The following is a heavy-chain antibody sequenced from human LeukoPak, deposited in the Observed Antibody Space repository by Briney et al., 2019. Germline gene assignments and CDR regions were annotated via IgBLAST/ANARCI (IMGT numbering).Heavy chain of an antibody. Sequence: PSETLSLTCTVSGGSISSSSYYWGWIRQPPGKGLEWIGSIYYSGSIYYNPSLKSRVTISVGTSKNQFSLKLSSVTAADTAVYYCARGSYSGSYYPFDYWGQGTLVTVSS. D-gene: IGHD1-26*01. CDR3: ARGSYSGSYYPFDY. J-gene: IGHJ4*02. CDR2: IYYSGSI. CDR1: GGSISSSSYY. V-gene: IGHV4-39*01.